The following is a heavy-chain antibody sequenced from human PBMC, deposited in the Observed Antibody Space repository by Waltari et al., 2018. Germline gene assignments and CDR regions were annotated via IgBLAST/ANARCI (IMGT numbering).Heavy chain of an antibody. CDR1: GLFLNAFP. D-gene: IGHD2-2*01. V-gene: IGHV3-9*01. J-gene: IGHJ4*02. CDR3: AKDVSLYQIKPAFDS. CDR2: INWNSGTM. Sequence: EVQLVESGGGLVQPGGSLRLSCPALGLFLNAFPIHWVRQPPGKGLEWVSGINWNSGTMGYADSVKGRFTISRDNAKNSLYLQMSGLRPEDTAFYYCAKDVSLYQIKPAFDSWGQGVLVTVSS.